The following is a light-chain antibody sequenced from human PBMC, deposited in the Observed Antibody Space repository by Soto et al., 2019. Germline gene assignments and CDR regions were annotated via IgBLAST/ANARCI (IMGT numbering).Light chain of an antibody. Sequence: EIVMPQSPSSLSVSPGDRATLSCRASQSVGSDLAWYQQKPGQAPRLVIYDIFTRDTGVPARISGSGSGTKFTLTISGLQSEDFAVYYCQQYNSRPWTFGEGTKVEIK. J-gene: IGKJ1*01. V-gene: IGKV3D-15*01. CDR3: QQYNSRPWT. CDR1: QSVGSD. CDR2: DIF.